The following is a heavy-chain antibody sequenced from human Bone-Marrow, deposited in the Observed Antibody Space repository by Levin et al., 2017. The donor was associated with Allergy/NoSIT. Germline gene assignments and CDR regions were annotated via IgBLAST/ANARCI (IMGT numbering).Heavy chain of an antibody. CDR2: INGDGSSP. Sequence: PPGGSLRLSCAASGFTFSSYWMHWVRQAPGKGLVWVSRINGDGSSPFYADSVKGRFTISRDTAKNTLYLQLNSLRAEDTAVYYCAREDQAAAGYFDYWGQGTLVTVSS. CDR1: GFTFSSYW. J-gene: IGHJ4*02. CDR3: AREDQAAAGYFDY. D-gene: IGHD6-13*01. V-gene: IGHV3-74*01.